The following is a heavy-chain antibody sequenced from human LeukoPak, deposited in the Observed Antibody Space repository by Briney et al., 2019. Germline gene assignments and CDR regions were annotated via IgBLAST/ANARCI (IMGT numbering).Heavy chain of an antibody. CDR3: ARDPVTTWGYFDY. CDR1: GFTFSSYS. CDR2: ISSSSSYI. Sequence: GGSLRLSCAASGFTFSSYSMNWVRQAPGKGLEWVSSISSSSSYIYYADSVKGRFTISRDNAKNSLYLQMNSLRAEDTAVYYCARDPVTTWGYFDYWGQGTLVTVSS. D-gene: IGHD4-17*01. V-gene: IGHV3-21*01. J-gene: IGHJ4*02.